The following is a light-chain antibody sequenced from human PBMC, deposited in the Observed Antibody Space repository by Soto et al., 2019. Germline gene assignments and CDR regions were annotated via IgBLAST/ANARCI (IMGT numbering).Light chain of an antibody. J-gene: IGKJ4*01. V-gene: IGKV3-20*01. CDR1: QAVSSIL. CDR2: GAS. Sequence: EVVLTQSPGTLSLSPGERATLSCRASQAVSSILLAWYQQKPGRAPRLLIYGASSRATGIPDRFSGSGSGTDFPLTVSRLEPEDFAVYYCQQHGTSPIFGGGTKVEIK. CDR3: QQHGTSPI.